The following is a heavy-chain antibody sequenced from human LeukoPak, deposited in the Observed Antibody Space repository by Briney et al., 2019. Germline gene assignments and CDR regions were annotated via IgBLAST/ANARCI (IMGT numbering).Heavy chain of an antibody. Sequence: GGSLRLSCAASGFSFSSYSVNWVRQAPGRGLEWISYISSGSRTIFYADSVKGRFTISRDTAKNLLYLLMHSLRADDTAVYYCARESITGDRDFDYWGQGTLITVSS. CDR1: GFSFSSYS. CDR3: ARESITGDRDFDY. CDR2: ISSGSRTI. V-gene: IGHV3-48*01. J-gene: IGHJ4*02. D-gene: IGHD7-27*01.